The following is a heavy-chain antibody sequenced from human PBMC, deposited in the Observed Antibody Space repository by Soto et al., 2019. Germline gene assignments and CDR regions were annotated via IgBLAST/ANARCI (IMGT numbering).Heavy chain of an antibody. CDR3: AREPRPSVGANDAFDI. D-gene: IGHD1-26*01. V-gene: IGHV4-59*01. J-gene: IGHJ3*02. CDR2: IYYSGST. Sequence: TSETLSLTCTVSGGSISSYYWSWIRQPPGKGLEWIGYIYYSGSTNYNPSLKSRVTISVDTSKNQFSLKLSSVTAADTAVYYCAREPRPSVGANDAFDIWGQGTMVTVSS. CDR1: GGSISSYY.